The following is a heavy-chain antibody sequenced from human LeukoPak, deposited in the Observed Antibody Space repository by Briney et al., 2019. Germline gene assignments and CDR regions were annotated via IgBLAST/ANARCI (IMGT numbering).Heavy chain of an antibody. CDR1: GFTFSSYD. V-gene: IGHV3-13*01. J-gene: IGHJ4*02. CDR3: ARGPLVGTTNYYFDY. D-gene: IGHD2/OR15-2a*01. Sequence: GGSLRLSCAASGFTFSSYDMHWVRQATGKGLEWVSVIGTVGDTYYSDSVKGRFTISRENAKNCLYFQMNSLRVGDTAVYYCARGPLVGTTNYYFDYWGQGTLVTVSS. CDR2: IGTVGDT.